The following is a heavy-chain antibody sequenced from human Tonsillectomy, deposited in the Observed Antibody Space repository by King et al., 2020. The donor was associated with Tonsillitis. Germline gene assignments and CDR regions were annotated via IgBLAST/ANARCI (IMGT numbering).Heavy chain of an antibody. J-gene: IGHJ3*02. D-gene: IGHD3-16*02. CDR3: ARGLSMITFGGVISIDAFDI. CDR2: IYYSGST. V-gene: IGHV4-59*01. Sequence: VQLQESDPGLVKPSETLSLTCTVSGGSISSYYWSWIRQPPGKGLEWFGYIYYSGSTNYNPSLKSRVTVSVDASKNQFSLKLTSVTAADTAVYYCARGLSMITFGGVISIDAFDIWGQGTMVTVSS. CDR1: GGSISSYY.